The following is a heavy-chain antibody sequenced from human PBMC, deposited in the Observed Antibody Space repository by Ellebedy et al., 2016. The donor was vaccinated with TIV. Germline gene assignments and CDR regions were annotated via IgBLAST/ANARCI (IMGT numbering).Heavy chain of an antibody. D-gene: IGHD2-21*02. Sequence: SGPTLVKPKETLTLTCTVSGFSLTNIIMGVSWIRQPPGKALEWLAHIFSYDEKSYSTSLEARLSISKDTAKSQVVLTVANMDPLDTATYYCVRALKYCGGDCTYKFDFWGQGALVTVSS. J-gene: IGHJ4*02. CDR3: VRALKYCGGDCTYKFDF. CDR1: GFSLTNIIMG. V-gene: IGHV2-26*01. CDR2: IFSYDEK.